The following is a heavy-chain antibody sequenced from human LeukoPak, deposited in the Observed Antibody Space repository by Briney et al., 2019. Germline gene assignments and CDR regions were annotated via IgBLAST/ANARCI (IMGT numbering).Heavy chain of an antibody. CDR3: AKDRQCLDY. CDR2: ISGSGGST. Sequence: PGGSLRLSCAASGFTFTSYAMSWVCQAPGKGLEWVSAISGSGGSTYYADSVKGRFTISRDNSKNTVYLQMNNLRAEDTAVYYCAKDRQCLDYWGQGTLVTVSS. V-gene: IGHV3-23*01. CDR1: GFTFTSYA. D-gene: IGHD2-2*01. J-gene: IGHJ4*02.